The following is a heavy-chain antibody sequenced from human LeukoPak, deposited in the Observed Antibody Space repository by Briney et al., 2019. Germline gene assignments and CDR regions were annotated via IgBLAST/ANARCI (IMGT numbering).Heavy chain of an antibody. V-gene: IGHV3-30-3*01. Sequence: GGSLRLSCAASGFTFSSYAMHWVRQAPGKGLEWVAVISYDGSNKYYADSVKGRFTISRDNSKNTLYLQMNSLRAEGTAVYYCAREAPCGGDCYLDYWGQGTLVTVSS. J-gene: IGHJ4*02. CDR3: AREAPCGGDCYLDY. CDR1: GFTFSSYA. D-gene: IGHD2-21*01. CDR2: ISYDGSNK.